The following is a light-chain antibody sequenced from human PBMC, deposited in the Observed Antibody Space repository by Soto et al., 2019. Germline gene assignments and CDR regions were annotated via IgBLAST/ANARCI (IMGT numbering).Light chain of an antibody. CDR3: CSYAGSYTPV. V-gene: IGLV2-11*01. J-gene: IGLJ1*01. CDR2: DVF. CDR1: SSDVGTYTY. Sequence: SALTQPRSVSGSPGQSFTISCTGTSSDVGTYTYVSWYQQHPGKAPKLIIYDVFKRPSGVPHRFSGSKSGTTASLTISGLQAVDEADYYCCSYAGSYTPVFGTGT.